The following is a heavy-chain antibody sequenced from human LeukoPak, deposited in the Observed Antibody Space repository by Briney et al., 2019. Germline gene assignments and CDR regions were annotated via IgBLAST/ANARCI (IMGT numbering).Heavy chain of an antibody. CDR1: GGSISSSTYY. CDR3: ARLCSSTSCYGLGEAFDI. V-gene: IGHV4-61*05. J-gene: IGHJ3*02. Sequence: SETLSLTCTASGGSISSSTYYWSWIRQPPGKGLEWIGYIYYSGSTNYNPSLKSRVTISVDTSKNQFSLKLSSVTAADTAVYYCARLCSSTSCYGLGEAFDIWGQGTMVTVSS. CDR2: IYYSGST. D-gene: IGHD2-2*01.